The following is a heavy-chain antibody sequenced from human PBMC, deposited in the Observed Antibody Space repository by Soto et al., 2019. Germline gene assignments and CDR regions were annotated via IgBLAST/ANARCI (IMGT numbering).Heavy chain of an antibody. CDR3: ARASGSRFFDY. V-gene: IGHV3-53*01. CDR1: GSTVSSEY. CDR2: IYSGGNT. Sequence: PGGSLRLSCAASGSTVSSEYLSWVRQAPGKGLEWVSGIYSGGNTYYADSVKGRFTISRDTSKNTLYLQMNSLRADDTAVYYCARASGSRFFDYWGQGALVTVSS. D-gene: IGHD1-26*01. J-gene: IGHJ4*02.